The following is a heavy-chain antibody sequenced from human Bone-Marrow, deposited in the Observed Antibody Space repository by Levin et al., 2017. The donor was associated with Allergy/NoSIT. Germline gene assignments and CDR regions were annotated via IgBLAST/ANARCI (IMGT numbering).Heavy chain of an antibody. CDR1: GFSLSTHW. CDR3: ARETSTGWYYFDY. D-gene: IGHD6-19*01. CDR2: ISSDGTDI. V-gene: IGHV3-74*01. Sequence: PGGSLRLSCEVSGFSLSTHWMHWVRQAPGKGLVWVSRISSDGTDIIYADSVKGRFTISRDNAKNTLFLQMNSLSAEDTGTYCARETSTGWYYFDYWGRGTLVTVSS. J-gene: IGHJ4*02.